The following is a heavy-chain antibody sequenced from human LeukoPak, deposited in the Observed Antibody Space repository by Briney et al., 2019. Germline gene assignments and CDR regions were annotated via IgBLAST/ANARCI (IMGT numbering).Heavy chain of an antibody. D-gene: IGHD2-15*01. CDR3: ARDRSPSY. V-gene: IGHV3-7*01. Sequence: GGSLRLSCAASGFTVSSNYMSWVRQAPGKGLEWVANIKEDGSEKYYVDSVKGRFTISRDNARNSLYLQMNSLRAGDTALYYCARDRSPSYWGQGALVTVSS. CDR2: IKEDGSEK. J-gene: IGHJ4*02. CDR1: GFTVSSNY.